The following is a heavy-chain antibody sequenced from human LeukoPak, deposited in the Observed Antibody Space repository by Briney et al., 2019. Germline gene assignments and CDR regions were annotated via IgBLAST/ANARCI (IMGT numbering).Heavy chain of an antibody. D-gene: IGHD2-21*02. CDR1: GFTVISNY. CDR3: ARDLYCGGDCYPYYSYGMDI. J-gene: IGHJ6*02. Sequence: PGGSLRLSCAASGFTVISNYMSWVRQAPGKGLEWVSVIYSGGSTYYADSVKGRFTISRDNFKNTLYLQMNSLRAEDTAVYYCARDLYCGGDCYPYYSYGMDIWGQGTTVTVSS. CDR2: IYSGGST. V-gene: IGHV3-53*01.